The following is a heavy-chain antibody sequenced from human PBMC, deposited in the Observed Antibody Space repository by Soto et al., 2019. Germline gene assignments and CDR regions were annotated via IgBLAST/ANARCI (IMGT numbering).Heavy chain of an antibody. Sequence: SETLSLTCAVSGGSISSSNWWSWVRQPPGKGLEWIGEIYHSGSTNYNPSLKSRVTISVDKSKNQFSLKLSSVTAADTAVYYCARDGQRAYYDFWSGYYTADYYYYGMDVWGQGTTVTVSS. V-gene: IGHV4-4*02. J-gene: IGHJ6*02. CDR2: IYHSGST. CDR3: ARDGQRAYYDFWSGYYTADYYYYGMDV. CDR1: GGSISSSNW. D-gene: IGHD3-3*01.